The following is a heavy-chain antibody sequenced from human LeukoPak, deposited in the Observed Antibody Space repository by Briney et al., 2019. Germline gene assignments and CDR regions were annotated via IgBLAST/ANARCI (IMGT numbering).Heavy chain of an antibody. J-gene: IGHJ4*02. CDR3: AKDRDTSGWFSYYFDY. D-gene: IGHD6-19*01. CDR2: ISDSGSTT. CDR1: GFTFDDYA. Sequence: GRSLRLSCAASGFTFDDYAMHWVRQAPGKGLEWVSSISDSGSTTYYTDSVKGRFTISRDNSKNTLYLQMNSLRAEDTAVYYCAKDRDTSGWFSYYFDYWGQGTLVTVSS. V-gene: IGHV3-23*01.